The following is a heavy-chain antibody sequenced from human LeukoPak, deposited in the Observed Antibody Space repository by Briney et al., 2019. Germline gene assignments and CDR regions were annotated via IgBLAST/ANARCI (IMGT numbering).Heavy chain of an antibody. CDR3: AKDDSGSYYDYFDY. J-gene: IGHJ4*02. Sequence: PGGSQRLSCAASGFTFDDYAMHWVRQAPGKGLEWVSGISWNSGSIGYADSVKGRFTISRDNAKNSLYLQMNSLRAEDTALYYCAKDDSGSYYDYFDYWGQGTLVTVSS. CDR1: GFTFDDYA. D-gene: IGHD1-26*01. CDR2: ISWNSGSI. V-gene: IGHV3-9*01.